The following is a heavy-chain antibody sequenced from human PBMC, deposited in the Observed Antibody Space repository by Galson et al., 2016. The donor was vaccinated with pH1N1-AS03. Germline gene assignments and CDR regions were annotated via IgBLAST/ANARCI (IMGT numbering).Heavy chain of an antibody. CDR1: GFTFDDYA. CDR2: ISWNSGSK. V-gene: IGHV3-9*01. D-gene: IGHD5-18*01. J-gene: IGHJ4*02. Sequence: LRLSCAASGFTFDDYAMHWVRQAPGKGLEWVSGISWNSGSKAYSDSVKGRFTISRDNAKNSLYLQMDILRPEDTALYYCVKDFNKYTFGYGTFFDYWGQGTLVTVSS. CDR3: VKDFNKYTFGYGTFFDY.